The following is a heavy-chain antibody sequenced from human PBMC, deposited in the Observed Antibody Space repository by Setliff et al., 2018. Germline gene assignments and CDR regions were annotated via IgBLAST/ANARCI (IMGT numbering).Heavy chain of an antibody. D-gene: IGHD3-16*01. CDR2: IYYNGST. CDR1: GGSISGSSNY. J-gene: IGHJ3*01. Sequence: SETLSLTCTVSGGSISGSSNYWGWIRQPPGKGLEWIGSIYYNGSTHFNPSLKSRVAISVDTSKNLLSLRVNSVTATDTAVYYCARPLEESFGGVRDSDAFDVWGQGTMVTVSS. V-gene: IGHV4-39*01. CDR3: ARPLEESFGGVRDSDAFDV.